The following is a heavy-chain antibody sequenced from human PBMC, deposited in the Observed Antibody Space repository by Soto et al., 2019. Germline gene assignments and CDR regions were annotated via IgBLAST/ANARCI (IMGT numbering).Heavy chain of an antibody. J-gene: IGHJ6*03. V-gene: IGHV6-1*01. CDR3: ARGGPSPYIVLVPAATPGDYYYYMDV. CDR1: GDSVSSNSAA. CDR2: TYYSSKWYN. D-gene: IGHD2-2*01. Sequence: SQTLSLTCAISGDSVSSNSAAWNWIRQSPSRGLEWLGRTYYSSKWYNDYAVSVKSRITINPDTSKNQFSLQLNSVTPEDTAVYYCARGGPSPYIVLVPAATPGDYYYYMDVWGKGTTVTVSS.